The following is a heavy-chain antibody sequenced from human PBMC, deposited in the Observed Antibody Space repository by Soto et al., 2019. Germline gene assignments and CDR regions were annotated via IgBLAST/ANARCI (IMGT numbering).Heavy chain of an antibody. D-gene: IGHD3-10*01. CDR3: ARVGRGYGMDV. J-gene: IGHJ6*02. CDR1: GGSISSYY. Sequence: KPSETLSLTCTVSGGSISSYYWSWIRQPPGKGLEWIGYIYYSGSTNYNPSLKSRVTMSVDTSKNQFSLKLSSVTAADTAVYYCARVGRGYGMDVWGQGTTVTVS. CDR2: IYYSGST. V-gene: IGHV4-59*01.